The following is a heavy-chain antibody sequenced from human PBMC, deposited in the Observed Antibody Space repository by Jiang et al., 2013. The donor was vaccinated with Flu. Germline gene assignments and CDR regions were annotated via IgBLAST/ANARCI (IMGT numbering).Heavy chain of an antibody. J-gene: IGHJ4*02. V-gene: IGHV3-15*07. CDR3: TTRRLLPTYHFDY. D-gene: IGHD2-15*01. Sequence: VQLVESGGDLVKPGGSLRLSCAASGFTFSNAWVHWVRQAPGKGLEWVGLIKSKTDGGTTEYAAPVKGRVTISRDDSKNTLYLEMNSLKTEDTAIYYCTTRRLLPTYHFDYWGQGTLVTVAS. CDR2: IKSKTDGGTT. CDR1: GFTFSNAW.